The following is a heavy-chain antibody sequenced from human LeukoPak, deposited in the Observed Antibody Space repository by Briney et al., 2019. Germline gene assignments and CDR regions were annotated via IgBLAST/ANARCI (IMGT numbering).Heavy chain of an antibody. J-gene: IGHJ4*02. CDR1: GGTSSSYA. CDR2: IIPIFGTA. D-gene: IGHD5-24*01. Sequence: SVKVSCKASGGTSSSYAISWVRQSPGQGVEWMGGIIPIFGTATYAQKLQGRVTITTDESTSTACMELSSLRSEDTAVYYCARPGRDGYNSFDYWGQGTLVTVSS. CDR3: ARPGRDGYNSFDY. V-gene: IGHV1-69*05.